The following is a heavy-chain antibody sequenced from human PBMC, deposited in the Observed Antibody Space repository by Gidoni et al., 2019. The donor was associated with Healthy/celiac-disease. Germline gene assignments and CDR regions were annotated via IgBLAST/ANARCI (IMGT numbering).Heavy chain of an antibody. Sequence: EVQLVESGGGLVKPGGSLRLSCAASGVTFSSYSMNWVRQAPGKGLELVSSISSSSSYIYYADSVKCRFTISRDNAKNSLYLQMNSLRAEDTAVYYCAREGDWDILTGYSPGYYYYYMDVWGKGTTVTVSS. CDR1: GVTFSSYS. V-gene: IGHV3-21*01. D-gene: IGHD3-9*01. CDR2: ISSSSSYI. J-gene: IGHJ6*03. CDR3: AREGDWDILTGYSPGYYYYYMDV.